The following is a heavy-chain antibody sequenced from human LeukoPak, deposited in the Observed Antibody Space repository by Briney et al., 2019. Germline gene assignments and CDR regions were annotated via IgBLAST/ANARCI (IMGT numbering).Heavy chain of an antibody. Sequence: SETLSLTCAVSGGSFSSSNWWSWVRQPPGKGLEWIGEIYHSGSTNYNPSLKSRVTISVDKSKDQFSLKLSSVTAADTAVYYCARGRDYYDSSGYYYVWGQGTLVTVSS. CDR3: ARGRDYYDSSGYYYV. J-gene: IGHJ4*02. CDR2: IYHSGST. CDR1: GGSFSSSNW. V-gene: IGHV4-4*02. D-gene: IGHD3-22*01.